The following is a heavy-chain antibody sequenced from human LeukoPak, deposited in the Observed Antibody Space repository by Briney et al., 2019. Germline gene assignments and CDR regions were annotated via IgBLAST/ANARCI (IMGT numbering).Heavy chain of an antibody. CDR2: IYYSGST. J-gene: IGHJ5*02. Sequence: PSETLSLTCTVSGGSISSSSYYWGWIRQPPGKGLEWIGSIYYSGSTYYNPSLKSRVTISVDTSKDQFSLRLSSVTAADTAVYYCARLVIAVALTLDPWGQGTLVTVSS. CDR3: ARLVIAVALTLDP. CDR1: GGSISSSSYY. V-gene: IGHV4-39*01. D-gene: IGHD6-19*01.